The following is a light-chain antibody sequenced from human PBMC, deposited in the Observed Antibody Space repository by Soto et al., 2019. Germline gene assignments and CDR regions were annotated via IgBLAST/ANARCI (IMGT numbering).Light chain of an antibody. V-gene: IGKV3-20*01. CDR3: QKYGSSSIT. CDR1: QTVNNNY. CDR2: RAS. J-gene: IGKJ5*01. Sequence: EIVLTQSPDTLSLSPGERATLSFRASQTVNNNYVAWYQQKPGQAPRLLIFRASNKATGIPDRFSGSGSGTHLTRTISRLEAEDFALYYCQKYGSSSITFGQGTRLEIK.